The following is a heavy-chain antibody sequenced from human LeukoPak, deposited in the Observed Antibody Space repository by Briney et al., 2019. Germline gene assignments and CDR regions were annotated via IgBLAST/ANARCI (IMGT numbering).Heavy chain of an antibody. CDR2: ISGSGGST. D-gene: IGHD2-2*01. J-gene: IGHJ6*02. V-gene: IGHV3-23*01. Sequence: GGSLRLSCAASGLTFSSYAMSWVRQAPGKGLEWVSAISGSGGSTYYADSVKGRFTISRDNSKNTLYLQMNSLRAEDTAVYYCARALGYCSSTSCPDWYYYGMDVWGQGTTVTVSS. CDR1: GLTFSSYA. CDR3: ARALGYCSSTSCPDWYYYGMDV.